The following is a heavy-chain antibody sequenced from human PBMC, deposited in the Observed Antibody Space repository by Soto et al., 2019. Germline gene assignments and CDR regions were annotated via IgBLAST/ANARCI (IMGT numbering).Heavy chain of an antibody. CDR1: VYSFTSYD. V-gene: IGHV1-8*01. J-gene: IGHJ6*02. Sequence: XSVKVSCKTSVYSFTSYDINWVRQAPGQGLEWMGWINPDSDNTGYAQKFQGRVTMTRDTSISTAYMELNSLRSEDTAVYYCARGRRYCTTTSCYPPALFPYGMDVWGQGTTVTVSS. CDR3: ARGRRYCTTTSCYPPALFPYGMDV. CDR2: INPDSDNT. D-gene: IGHD2-2*01.